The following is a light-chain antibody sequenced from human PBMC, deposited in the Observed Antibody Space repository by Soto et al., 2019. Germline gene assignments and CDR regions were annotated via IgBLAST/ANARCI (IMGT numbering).Light chain of an antibody. V-gene: IGLV2-14*03. CDR3: SSYTSTYIYV. CDR2: DVS. CDR1: SSDIGGYNH. J-gene: IGLJ1*01. Sequence: QSALTQPASVSGSPGQSITISCTGTSSDIGGYNHVSWYQHHPGKAPKVMIYDVSNRPSGVSNRFWGSKSGNTASLTISGLQAEDEADYYCSSYTSTYIYVFGTGTKVTVL.